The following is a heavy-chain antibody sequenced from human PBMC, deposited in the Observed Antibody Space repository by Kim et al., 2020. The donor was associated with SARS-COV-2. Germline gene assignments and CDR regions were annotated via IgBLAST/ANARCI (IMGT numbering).Heavy chain of an antibody. D-gene: IGHD3-3*01. CDR2: IYTSGST. Sequence: SETLSLTCTVSGGSISRYYWSWIRQPAGKGLEWIGRIYTSGSTNYNPSLKSRVTMSVDTSKNQFSLKLSSVTAADTAVYYCARGPTTDYDFWSGYSHYYSMDVWGRGTTVTVSS. V-gene: IGHV4-4*07. CDR3: ARGPTTDYDFWSGYSHYYSMDV. CDR1: GGSISRYY. J-gene: IGHJ6*02.